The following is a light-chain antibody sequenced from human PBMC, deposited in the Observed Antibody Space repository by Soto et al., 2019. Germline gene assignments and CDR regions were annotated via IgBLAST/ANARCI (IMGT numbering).Light chain of an antibody. V-gene: IGKV3-15*01. CDR3: QQYNNWPRT. CDR1: QSVSSN. Sequence: EIVMMQSPSTLSVSPGERATLSCRASQSVSSNLAWYQQKPGQAPRLLIYGASTRATGIPARFSGSGSGTEFTLTISSLQSEDFAVYYCQQYNNWPRTFSQGT. CDR2: GAS. J-gene: IGKJ1*01.